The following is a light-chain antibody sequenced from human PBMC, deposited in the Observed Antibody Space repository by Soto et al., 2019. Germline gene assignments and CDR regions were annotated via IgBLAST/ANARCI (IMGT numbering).Light chain of an antibody. CDR3: QQYYNWPIT. Sequence: EIVMTQSPVTLSVSPGEGASLSCRASQSVRSGSAWYQQIPDQAPRLLIYDASTRATGIPARFSGSGSGTEFTLTISRLQSEDFAVYYCQQYYNWPITFGQGTRLEIK. CDR2: DAS. J-gene: IGKJ5*01. CDR1: QSVRSG. V-gene: IGKV3-15*01.